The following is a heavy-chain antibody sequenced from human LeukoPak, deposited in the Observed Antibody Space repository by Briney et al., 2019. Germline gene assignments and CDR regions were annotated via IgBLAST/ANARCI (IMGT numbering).Heavy chain of an antibody. CDR3: ARVTKTYSGSYHRYYYGMDV. V-gene: IGHV3-33*01. J-gene: IGHJ6*02. CDR1: GFTFSSYG. D-gene: IGHD1-26*01. Sequence: PGGSLRLSCAASGFTFSSYGMHWVRQAPGKGLEWVAVIWYDGSNKYYADSVKGRFTISRDNSKNTLYLQMNSLRAEDTAVYYCARVTKTYSGSYHRYYYGMDVWGQGTTVTVSS. CDR2: IWYDGSNK.